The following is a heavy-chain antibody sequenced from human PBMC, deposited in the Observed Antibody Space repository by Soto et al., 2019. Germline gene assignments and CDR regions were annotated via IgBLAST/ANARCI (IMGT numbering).Heavy chain of an antibody. V-gene: IGHV5-10-1*01. Sequence: PGESLKISCKGSGYSFTSYWISWVRQMPGKGLEWMGRIDPSDSYTNYNPSFQGYVTISADKSISTAYLQWSALKASDTALYYCAAEPGAGYFNSWGQGTLVPVSS. J-gene: IGHJ4*02. CDR3: AAEPGAGYFNS. CDR1: GYSFTSYW. CDR2: IDPSDSYT. D-gene: IGHD4-17*01.